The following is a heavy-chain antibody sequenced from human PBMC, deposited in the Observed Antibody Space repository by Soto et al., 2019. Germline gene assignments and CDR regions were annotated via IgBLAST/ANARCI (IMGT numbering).Heavy chain of an antibody. V-gene: IGHV4-30-4*01. Sequence: QVQLQESVPGLVKPSQTLSLTCTVSGGSISSGDYYWSWIRQPPGKGLEWIGYIYYSGTTYYNPSLKSRVTISVDTSKNQFSLKLSSVTAADTAVYYCVRERPDGSRLDPWGQGTLVTVSS. J-gene: IGHJ5*02. CDR3: VRERPDGSRLDP. D-gene: IGHD6-13*01. CDR2: IYYSGTT. CDR1: GGSISSGDYY.